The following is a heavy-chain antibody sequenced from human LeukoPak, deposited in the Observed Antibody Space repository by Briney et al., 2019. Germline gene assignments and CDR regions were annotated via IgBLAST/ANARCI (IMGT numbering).Heavy chain of an antibody. CDR1: GGSISSHY. V-gene: IGHV4-59*11. D-gene: IGHD4-17*01. Sequence: ASETLSLTCTVSGGSISSHYWSWIRQPPGKGLEWIGYIYYSGSTNYNPSLKSRVTISVDTSKNQFSPKLSSVTAADTAVYYCARESTTGAFDIWGQGTMVTVSS. CDR2: IYYSGST. J-gene: IGHJ3*02. CDR3: ARESTTGAFDI.